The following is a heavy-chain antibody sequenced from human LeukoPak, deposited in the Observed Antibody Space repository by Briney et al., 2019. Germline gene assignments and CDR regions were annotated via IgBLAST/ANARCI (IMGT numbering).Heavy chain of an antibody. CDR2: IYISGST. V-gene: IGHV4-4*07. CDR3: ARAPYPLPGTYYFDC. D-gene: IGHD2-15*01. CDR1: GASINSHF. Sequence: SETLSLTCTVSGASINSHFWGWIRQPAGKGLEWIGRIYISGSTNYNSSLQSRLTMSVDTSKNQFSLKLTSVTAADRAVYYCARAPYPLPGTYYFDCWGQGTLVTVSS. J-gene: IGHJ4*02.